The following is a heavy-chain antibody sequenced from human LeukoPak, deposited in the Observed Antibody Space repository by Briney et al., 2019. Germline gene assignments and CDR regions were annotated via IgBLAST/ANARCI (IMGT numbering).Heavy chain of an antibody. J-gene: IGHJ4*02. D-gene: IGHD5-12*01. CDR2: IYTSGST. V-gene: IGHV4-4*08. Sequence: SETLSLTCTVSGGSISTYYWNWIRQPPGKGLEWIGYIYTSGSTNYNPSLKGRVTISVDTSKNQLSLKLSSVTAADTAVYYCARDNRGSGAFDYTYYFDNWGQGTLVTVSS. CDR1: GGSISTYY. CDR3: ARDNRGSGAFDYTYYFDN.